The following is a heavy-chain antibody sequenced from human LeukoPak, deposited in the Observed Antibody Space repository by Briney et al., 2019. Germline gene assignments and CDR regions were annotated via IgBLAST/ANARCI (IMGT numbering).Heavy chain of an antibody. CDR2: IYPSDTDT. D-gene: IGHD4-17*01. J-gene: IGHJ3*02. V-gene: IGHV5-51*01. Sequence: GESLKISFQGSGYIFTHYWIGWVRQMPGKGLEWVGIIYPSDTDTRYNPSLQGQVTISADKSISTAYLQWRSLKASDTAMYYCARQGGDYVGIDAFDIWGQGTMVTVSS. CDR3: ARQGGDYVGIDAFDI. CDR1: GYIFTHYW.